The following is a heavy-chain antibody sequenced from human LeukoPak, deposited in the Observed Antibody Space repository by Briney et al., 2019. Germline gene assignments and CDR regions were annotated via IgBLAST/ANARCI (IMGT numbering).Heavy chain of an antibody. J-gene: IGHJ4*02. Sequence: GGSLRLSCAASGFTFSNYGMHWVRQAPGKGLEWVAFIRYDGSNKYYADSVKGRFTISRDNSKNTLYLQMNSLRAEDTAVYYCAKLVVVPAAIVRGDYWGQGTLVTVSS. V-gene: IGHV3-30*02. D-gene: IGHD2-2*01. CDR2: IRYDGSNK. CDR1: GFTFSNYG. CDR3: AKLVVVPAAIVRGDY.